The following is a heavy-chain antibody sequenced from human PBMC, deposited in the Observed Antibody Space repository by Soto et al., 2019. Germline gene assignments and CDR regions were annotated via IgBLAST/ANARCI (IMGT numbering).Heavy chain of an antibody. D-gene: IGHD6-13*01. V-gene: IGHV1-18*01. CDR1: GYTFTNYG. CDR2: ISGDNGNT. CDR3: ERGGSSWSAEFYQH. Sequence: QVHLVQSGAEVQKPGASVKVSCKASGYTFTNYGISWVRQAPGQGPEWMGWISGDNGNTKYAQTLQGRVTRTTDTATNTAYMERRSLSSDDTAVYYCERGGSSWSAEFYQHWGQGTLVIVSS. J-gene: IGHJ1*01.